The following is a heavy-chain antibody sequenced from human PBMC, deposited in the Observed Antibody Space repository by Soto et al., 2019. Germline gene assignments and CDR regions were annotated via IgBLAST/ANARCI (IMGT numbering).Heavy chain of an antibody. CDR1: GFTFSSYD. D-gene: IGHD3-10*01. CDR2: IGTAGDT. Sequence: GGSLRLSCAASGFTFSSYDMHWVRQATGKGLEWVSAIGTAGDTYYPGSVKGRFTISRENAKNSLYLQMNSLRAEDTAVYYCARGGITPTLIYYGMDVWGQGTTVTVSS. CDR3: ARGGITPTLIYYGMDV. V-gene: IGHV3-13*01. J-gene: IGHJ6*02.